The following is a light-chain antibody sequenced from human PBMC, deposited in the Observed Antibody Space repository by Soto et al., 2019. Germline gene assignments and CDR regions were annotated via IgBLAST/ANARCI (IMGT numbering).Light chain of an antibody. CDR3: CSSGGSPTYV. CDR2: EVN. Sequence: QSVLTQPASVSGSPGQSITISCTGTSSNVGSYKLVSWYQQHPGKAPKLMIFEVNKRPSGVSNRFSGSKSGNTAYLTISGLKVEDDADYYCCSSGGSPTYVFGTGTKVTVL. CDR1: SSNVGSYKL. V-gene: IGLV2-23*02. J-gene: IGLJ1*01.